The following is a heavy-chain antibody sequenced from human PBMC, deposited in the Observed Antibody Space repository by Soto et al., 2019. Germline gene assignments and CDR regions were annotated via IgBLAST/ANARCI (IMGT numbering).Heavy chain of an antibody. Sequence: SETLSLTCTVSYGSISNYYWNWIRQPPGKVLEWIGYIYYTGNTNSNPSLKSRVTLSLDTSKNQLSLKLTSVTPADTAVYYCARESDIPYGIDVWGQGTTVNVSS. V-gene: IGHV4-59*01. CDR2: IYYTGNT. CDR1: YGSISNYY. CDR3: ARESDIPYGIDV. J-gene: IGHJ6*02.